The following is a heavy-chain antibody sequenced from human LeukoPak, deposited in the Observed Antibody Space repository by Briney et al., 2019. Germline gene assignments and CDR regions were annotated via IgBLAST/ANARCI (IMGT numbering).Heavy chain of an antibody. V-gene: IGHV4-4*07. CDR3: ARALPLMTTVTTVEDLVLDY. CDR1: GGSFSIYY. D-gene: IGHD4-17*01. CDR2: IYTSGST. Sequence: SETLSLTCTVSGGSFSIYYWSWIRQPAGRGLEWIGRIYTSGSTNYNPSLKSRVTMSVDTSKNQFSLNLDSVTAADTAVYYCARALPLMTTVTTVEDLVLDYWGQGTLVTVSS. J-gene: IGHJ4*02.